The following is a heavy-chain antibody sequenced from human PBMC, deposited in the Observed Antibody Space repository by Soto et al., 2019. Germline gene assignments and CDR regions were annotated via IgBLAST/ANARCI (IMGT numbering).Heavy chain of an antibody. CDR1: GFTFGDYA. D-gene: IGHD6-13*01. CDR2: IRSKAYGGTT. J-gene: IGHJ6*02. Sequence: GGSLRLSCTASGFTFGDYAMSWFRQAPGKGLEWVGFIRSKAYGGTTEYAASVKGRFTISRDDSKSIAYLQMNSLKTEDTAVYYCTRDLWDSSPIDYYYYYGMDVWGQGTTVTVSS. V-gene: IGHV3-49*03. CDR3: TRDLWDSSPIDYYYYYGMDV.